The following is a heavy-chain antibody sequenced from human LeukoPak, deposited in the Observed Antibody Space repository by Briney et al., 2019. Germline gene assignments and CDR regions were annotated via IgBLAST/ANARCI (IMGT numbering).Heavy chain of an antibody. V-gene: IGHV4-30-4*01. CDR1: GGSISSGDYY. CDR2: IYYSGST. J-gene: IGHJ6*02. D-gene: IGHD3-10*01. Sequence: SQTLSLTCTVSGGSISSGDYYWSWIRQPPGKGLEWIGYIYYSGSTYYNPSLKSRVTISVDTSKNQFSLKLSSVTAADTAVYYCAREGSGNPYYYYGMDVWGQGTTVTVSS. CDR3: AREGSGNPYYYYGMDV.